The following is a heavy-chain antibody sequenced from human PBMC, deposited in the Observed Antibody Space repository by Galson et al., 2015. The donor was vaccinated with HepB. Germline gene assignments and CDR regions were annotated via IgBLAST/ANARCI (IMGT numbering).Heavy chain of an antibody. D-gene: IGHD3-3*01. J-gene: IGHJ4*02. CDR1: GFAFSSYG. CDR3: AREGGENWSGYYPDY. V-gene: IGHV3-33*01. CDR2: IWNDGSNK. Sequence: SLRLSCAASGFAFSSYGMHWVRQAPGKGLEWVAVIWNDGSNKYYADSVKGRFTISRDNSKSTLYLQKNSLRAEDTAVYYCAREGGENWSGYYPDYWGQGTLVTVSS.